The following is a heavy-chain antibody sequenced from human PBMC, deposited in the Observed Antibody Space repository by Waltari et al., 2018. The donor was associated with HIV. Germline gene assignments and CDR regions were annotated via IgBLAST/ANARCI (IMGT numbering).Heavy chain of an antibody. CDR3: ARDSFGFDF. D-gene: IGHD3-9*01. V-gene: IGHV6-1*02. CDR1: GDSPSSHTAA. Sequence: QVQLEQSGPGLVKPSQTLSVSCGIPGDSPSSHTAAWNWIRMSPLRGLEWLGRTYRRSEWHHDYAVPRQGRLSIEADTSHNRFTLHLNSVTPEDTAIYFCARDSFGFDFWGQGTLVTVS. CDR2: TYRRSEWHH. J-gene: IGHJ4*02.